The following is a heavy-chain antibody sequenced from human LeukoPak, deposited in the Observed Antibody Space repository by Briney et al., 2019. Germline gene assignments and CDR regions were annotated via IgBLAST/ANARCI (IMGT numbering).Heavy chain of an antibody. CDR2: ISSSSSYT. V-gene: IGHV3-11*05. Sequence: GGSLRLSCAASGFTFSDYYMSCIRQAPGKGLEWVSYISSSSSYTNYADSVKGRFTISRDNAKNSLYLQMNSLRAEDTAVYYCARDQGFGVGAVNAFDIWGQGTMVTVSS. D-gene: IGHD1-26*01. CDR3: ARDQGFGVGAVNAFDI. CDR1: GFTFSDYY. J-gene: IGHJ3*02.